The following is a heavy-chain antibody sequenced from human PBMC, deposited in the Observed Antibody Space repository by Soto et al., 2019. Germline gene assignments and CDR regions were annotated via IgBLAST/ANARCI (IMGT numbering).Heavy chain of an antibody. J-gene: IGHJ5*02. CDR1: GYTFTRYY. CDR2: MNPNNGNT. D-gene: IGHD6-19*01. V-gene: IGHV1-8*03. Sequence: ASVKVSCKASGYTFTRYYINWVRQATGQDFEWMGWMNPNNGNTAYAQKFQGRVTVNQDTSASTAYMELSSLTSEDTAVYYCAREKWGSGSRWLDPWGQGTLVTVSS. CDR3: AREKWGSGSRWLDP.